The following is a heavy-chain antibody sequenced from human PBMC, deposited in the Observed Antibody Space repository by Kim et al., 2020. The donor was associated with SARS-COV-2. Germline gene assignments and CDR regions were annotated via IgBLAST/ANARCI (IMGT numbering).Heavy chain of an antibody. V-gene: IGHV4-4*02. Sequence: SETLSLTCAVSGGSISSSNWWSWVRQPPGKGLEWIGEIYHSGSTNYNPSLKSRVTISVDKSKNQFSLKLSSVTAADTAVYYCARWGYYDSSGYLLDYWGQGTLVTVSS. D-gene: IGHD3-22*01. CDR2: IYHSGST. CDR3: ARWGYYDSSGYLLDY. J-gene: IGHJ4*02. CDR1: GGSISSSNW.